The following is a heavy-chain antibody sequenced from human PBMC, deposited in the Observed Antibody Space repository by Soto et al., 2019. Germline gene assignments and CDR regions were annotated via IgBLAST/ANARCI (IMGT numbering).Heavy chain of an antibody. J-gene: IGHJ6*03. V-gene: IGHV1-8*01. Sequence: GVSVNLYCKASGYGFTSYDINWVRQATRQGLEWMGWMNPNSGNTGYAQKFQGRVTMTRNTSISTAYMELSSVTAADTAVYYCARGLKGAIQPRTRYYYYMDVWGKGTTVTVSS. CDR3: ARGLKGAIQPRTRYYYYMDV. D-gene: IGHD2-2*02. CDR1: GYGFTSYD. CDR2: MNPNSGNT.